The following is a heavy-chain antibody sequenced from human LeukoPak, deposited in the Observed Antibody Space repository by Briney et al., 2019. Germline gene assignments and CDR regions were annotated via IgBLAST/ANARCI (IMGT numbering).Heavy chain of an antibody. D-gene: IGHD6-19*01. CDR3: TSRGAVAGSDY. Sequence: PGGSLKLSCAASGVTFSGSAMHRVRQASGKGLEWVGRIRSKANSYATAYAASVKGRFTISRDDSKNTAYLQMNSLKTEDTAVYYCTSRGAVAGSDYWGQGTLVTVSS. V-gene: IGHV3-73*01. J-gene: IGHJ4*02. CDR2: IRSKANSYAT. CDR1: GVTFSGSA.